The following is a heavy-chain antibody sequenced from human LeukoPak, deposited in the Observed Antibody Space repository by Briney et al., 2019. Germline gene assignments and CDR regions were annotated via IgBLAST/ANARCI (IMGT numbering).Heavy chain of an antibody. CDR1: GYTFTGHY. Sequence: GASVKVSCKASGYTFTGHYMHWVRQAPGQGLEWMGWINPNSGGTNYAQKFQGRVTMTRDTSISTAYMELSRLRSDDTAVYYCARVGMALYSSSWYHWGQGTLVTVSS. CDR3: ARVGMALYSSSWYH. V-gene: IGHV1-2*02. CDR2: INPNSGGT. J-gene: IGHJ5*02. D-gene: IGHD6-13*01.